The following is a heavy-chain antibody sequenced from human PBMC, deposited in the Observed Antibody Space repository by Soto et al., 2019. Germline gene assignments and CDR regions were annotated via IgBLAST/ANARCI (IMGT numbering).Heavy chain of an antibody. CDR3: AKLGSSSWSPHYYFDY. Sequence: EVQLLESGGGLVQPGGSLRLSCAASGFTFNNYAMGWVRQAPGTGLEWVSAITDSGDDTYYIDSVKGRFTISRDNSKRTLYLQMNSLTAEDTPIYYCAKLGSSSWSPHYYFDYWGQGTLVTVSS. CDR2: ITDSGDDT. V-gene: IGHV3-23*01. J-gene: IGHJ4*02. CDR1: GFTFNNYA. D-gene: IGHD2-2*01.